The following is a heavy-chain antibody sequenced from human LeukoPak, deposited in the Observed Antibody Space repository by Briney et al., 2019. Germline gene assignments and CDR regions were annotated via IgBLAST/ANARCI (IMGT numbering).Heavy chain of an antibody. Sequence: GGSLRLSCAASGFTFSSHAMHWVRQAPGKGLEWVAVISYDGSNKNYVDSVKCRFTVSRDNSKNTLDLQMNSLRAEDSAVYYCARDMSGRYQIDYWGQGTLATVSS. CDR1: GFTFSSHA. CDR3: ARDMSGRYQIDY. D-gene: IGHD1-26*01. J-gene: IGHJ4*02. CDR2: ISYDGSNK. V-gene: IGHV3-30-3*01.